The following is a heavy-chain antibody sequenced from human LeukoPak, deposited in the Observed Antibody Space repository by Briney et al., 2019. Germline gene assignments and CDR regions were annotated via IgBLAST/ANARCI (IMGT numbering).Heavy chain of an antibody. Sequence: GASVKVSCKASGGTFSSYAISWVRQAPGQGLEWMGGIIPIFGTANYAQKFQGRVTITADESTSTAYMELSSLRSEDTAVYYCARADIVATSDYGDPAQYYYYYMDVWGKGTTVTVSS. V-gene: IGHV1-69*13. CDR1: GGTFSSYA. D-gene: IGHD5-12*01. J-gene: IGHJ6*03. CDR3: ARADIVATSDYGDPAQYYYYYMDV. CDR2: IIPIFGTA.